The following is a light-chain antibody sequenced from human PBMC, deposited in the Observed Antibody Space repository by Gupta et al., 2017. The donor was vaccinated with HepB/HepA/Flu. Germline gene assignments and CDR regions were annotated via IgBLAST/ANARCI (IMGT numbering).Light chain of an antibody. CDR3: QQSDSTPFFT. CDR1: QSISSY. J-gene: IGKJ3*01. V-gene: IGKV1-39*01. CDR2: AAS. Sequence: DTQMTQSPSSLSASVGDRVTITCRASQSISSYLNWYQQKPGKAPKLLIYAASSWESGVPARFSGSGSGTDFTLTISSRQPEDFASYYCQQSDSTPFFTFGHGTKVDIK.